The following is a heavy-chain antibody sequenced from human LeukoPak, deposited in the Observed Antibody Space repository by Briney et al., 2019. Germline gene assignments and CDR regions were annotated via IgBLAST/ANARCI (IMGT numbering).Heavy chain of an antibody. D-gene: IGHD6-19*01. CDR1: GGSISSYY. Sequence: SETLSLTCTVSGGSISSYYWSWIRQPPGKGLEWIGYIYYSGSTNYNPSLKSRVTISVDTSKNQFSLKLSSVTAADTAVYYCAASMALAGMFDYWGQGTLVTVSS. J-gene: IGHJ4*02. V-gene: IGHV4-59*03. CDR3: AASMALAGMFDY. CDR2: IYYSGST.